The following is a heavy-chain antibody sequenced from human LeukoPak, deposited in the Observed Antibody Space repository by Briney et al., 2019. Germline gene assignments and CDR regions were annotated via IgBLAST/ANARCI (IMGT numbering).Heavy chain of an antibody. CDR2: ISGSGGST. D-gene: IGHD2-2*02. Sequence: GGSLRLSCAASGFTFSSYAMSWVRQAPGKGLEWVSAISGSGGSTHYADSVKGRFTISRDNSKNTLYLQMNSLRAEDTAVYYCAKEDCSSTSCYTESGFDPWGQGTLVTVSS. CDR1: GFTFSSYA. V-gene: IGHV3-23*01. J-gene: IGHJ5*02. CDR3: AKEDCSSTSCYTESGFDP.